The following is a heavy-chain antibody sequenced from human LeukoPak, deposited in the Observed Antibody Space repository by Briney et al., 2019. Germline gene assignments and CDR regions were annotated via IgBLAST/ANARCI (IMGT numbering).Heavy chain of an antibody. V-gene: IGHV3-30*02. J-gene: IGHJ4*02. Sequence: GGSLRLSCAASGFTFSSYGMHWVRQAPGKGLEWVTFIRYDGSDKYYADSVKGRFTISRDNSKNTLYLQMNSLRAEDTAVYYCARLFYGDGDFDYWGQGTLVTVSS. CDR3: ARLFYGDGDFDY. D-gene: IGHD4-17*01. CDR1: GFTFSSYG. CDR2: IRYDGSDK.